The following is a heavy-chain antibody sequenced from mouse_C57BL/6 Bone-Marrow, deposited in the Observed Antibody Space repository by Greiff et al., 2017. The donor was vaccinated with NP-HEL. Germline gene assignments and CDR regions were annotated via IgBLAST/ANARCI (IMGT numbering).Heavy chain of an antibody. CDR1: GYTFTSYW. D-gene: IGHD1-1*01. CDR2: IDPSASYT. CDR3: ARGGNGVYSD. Sequence: QVQLQQPGAELVKPGASVKLSCKASGYTFTSYWMQWVKQRPGQGLGWIGEIDPSASYTNYNQKFKGKATLTVDTSSSTAYMQLSSLTSEDSAVYYCARGGNGVYSDWGQGTTLTVSS. J-gene: IGHJ2*01. V-gene: IGHV1-50*01.